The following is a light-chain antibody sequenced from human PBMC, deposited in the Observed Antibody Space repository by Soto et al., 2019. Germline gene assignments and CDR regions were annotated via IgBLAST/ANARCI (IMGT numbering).Light chain of an antibody. CDR2: GAS. V-gene: IGKV3-15*01. J-gene: IGKJ1*01. CDR3: QQYNNWPPRT. Sequence: EIVMTQCPATLSVSPGERATLSCSSSQSVSSNLAWYQQKPGQAPRLLIYGASTRATGIPARFSGSGSGTEFTLTISSLQSEDFAVYYCQQYNNWPPRTFGQGTKVDI. CDR1: QSVSSN.